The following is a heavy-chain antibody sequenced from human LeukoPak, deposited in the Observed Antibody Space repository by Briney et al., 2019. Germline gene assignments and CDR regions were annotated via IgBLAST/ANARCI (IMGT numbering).Heavy chain of an antibody. V-gene: IGHV3-23*01. Sequence: GGSLRLSCAASGFTFSSYAMSWVRQAPGKWLEWVSAISGSGGSTYYADSVKGRFTISRGNSKNTLYLQMNSLRAEDTAVYYCAKEGYYGSGRNYYYYGMDVWGQGTTVTVSS. CDR1: GFTFSSYA. J-gene: IGHJ6*02. D-gene: IGHD3-10*01. CDR2: ISGSGGST. CDR3: AKEGYYGSGRNYYYYGMDV.